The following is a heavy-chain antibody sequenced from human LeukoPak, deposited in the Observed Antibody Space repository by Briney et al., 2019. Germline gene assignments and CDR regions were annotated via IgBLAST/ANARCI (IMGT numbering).Heavy chain of an antibody. Sequence: SETLSLTCTVSGGSISSYYWSWIRQPPGKGLEWIGYIYYSGSTNYNPSLKSRVTISVDTSKNQFSLKLSSVTAADTAVYYCAGYYGSGSYYGYWGQGTLVTVSS. D-gene: IGHD3-10*01. CDR1: GGSISSYY. CDR3: AGYYGSGSYYGY. CDR2: IYYSGST. V-gene: IGHV4-59*01. J-gene: IGHJ4*02.